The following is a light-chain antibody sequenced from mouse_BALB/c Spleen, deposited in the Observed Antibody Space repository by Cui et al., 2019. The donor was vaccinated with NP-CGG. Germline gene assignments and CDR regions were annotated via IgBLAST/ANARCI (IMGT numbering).Light chain of an antibody. Sequence: QAAVIQESALTTSPGETVSLTCRSSTGAVTTSNYANWVQEKPDHLFTGLIGGTHNRAPGVPARFSGSLIGDKAALTITGTQTEDEAIYFCALWYSNHWVFGGGTKLTVL. CDR3: ALWYSNHWV. J-gene: IGLJ1*01. CDR2: GTH. V-gene: IGLV1*01. CDR1: TGAVTTSNY.